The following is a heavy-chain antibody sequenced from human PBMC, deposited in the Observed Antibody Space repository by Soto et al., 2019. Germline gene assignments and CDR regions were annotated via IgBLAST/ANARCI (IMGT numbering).Heavy chain of an antibody. V-gene: IGHV3-23*01. CDR2: ISGSGGST. CDR3: AKDRGVSRSFWSGYYDY. CDR1: GFTFSSYA. J-gene: IGHJ4*02. D-gene: IGHD3-3*01. Sequence: GGSLRLSXAASGFTFSSYAMSWVRQAPGKGLEWVSAISGSGGSTYYADSVKGRFTISRDNSKNTLYLQMNSLRAEDTAVYYCAKDRGVSRSFWSGYYDYWGQGTLVTVSS.